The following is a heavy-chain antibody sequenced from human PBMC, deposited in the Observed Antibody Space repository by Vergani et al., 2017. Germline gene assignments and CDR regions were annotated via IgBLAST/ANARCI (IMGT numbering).Heavy chain of an antibody. J-gene: IGHJ6*02. D-gene: IGHD3-3*01. V-gene: IGHV3-23*01. CDR3: ARADYYDFWGGQGRRDYYYCMDV. CDR1: GFTFSSYA. Sequence: EVQLLESGGGLVQPGGSLRLSCAASGFTFSSYAMSWVRQAPGKGLEWVSAISGSGGSTYYADSVKGRFTISRDNSKNTLYLQMNSLRAEDTAVYYCARADYYDFWGGQGRRDYYYCMDVRGQGTTVTVSS. CDR2: ISGSGGST.